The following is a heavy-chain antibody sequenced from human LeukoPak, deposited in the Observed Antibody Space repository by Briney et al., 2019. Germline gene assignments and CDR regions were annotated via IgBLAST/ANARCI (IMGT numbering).Heavy chain of an antibody. CDR3: ARPSPYCGGDCYPIDAFDI. Sequence: GESLKISCKGSGYSFTSYWIGWVRQMPGKGPGWMGIIYPGDSDTRYSPSFQGQDTISADKSISTAYLQWSSLKASDTAMYYCARPSPYCGGDCYPIDAFDIWGQGTMVTVSS. V-gene: IGHV5-51*01. CDR1: GYSFTSYW. CDR2: IYPGDSDT. D-gene: IGHD2-21*02. J-gene: IGHJ3*02.